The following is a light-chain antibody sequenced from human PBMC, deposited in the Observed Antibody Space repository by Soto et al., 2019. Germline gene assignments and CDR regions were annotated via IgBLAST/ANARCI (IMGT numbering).Light chain of an antibody. J-gene: IGKJ3*01. CDR1: QDIKTY. Sequence: IQLTQSPSSLSASVGDRVSITCRASQDIKTYLAWYQQKQGKAPKLLISGTFTLQSGVPSRFNGSGSGTDFTLTISRLQPEDFATYYCQHLNNYPPSTVGPGTKVDSK. CDR2: GTF. V-gene: IGKV1-9*01. CDR3: QHLNNYPPST.